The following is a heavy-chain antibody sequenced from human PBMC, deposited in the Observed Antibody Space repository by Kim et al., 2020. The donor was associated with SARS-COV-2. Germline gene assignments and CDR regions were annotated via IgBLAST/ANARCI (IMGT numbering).Heavy chain of an antibody. J-gene: IGHJ5*02. D-gene: IGHD3-10*01. CDR3: ARDRGDYGSGISNWFDP. V-gene: IGHV4-59*13. CDR2: IYYSGST. Sequence: SETLSLTCTVSGGSISSYYWSWIRQPPGKGLEWIGYIYYSGSTNYNPSLKIRVTISVETSKNQFSLKLSSVTAADTAVYYCARDRGDYGSGISNWFDPWGQGTLVTVSS. CDR1: GGSISSYY.